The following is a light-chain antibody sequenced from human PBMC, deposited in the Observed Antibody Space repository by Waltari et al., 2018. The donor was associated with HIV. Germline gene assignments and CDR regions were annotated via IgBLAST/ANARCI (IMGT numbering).Light chain of an antibody. V-gene: IGLV1-40*01. CDR1: SSNIGAGYD. CDR3: QSYDSTGV. CDR2: GNS. J-gene: IGLJ3*02. Sequence: QSVLTQPPSVSGAPGQRVTISCTGSSSNIGAGYDVHWYQQLPGTAPKLLIYGNSNRPAGAPDRSSGSKSGTSASLAITGLQAEDEADYYCQSYDSTGVFGGGTKLTVL.